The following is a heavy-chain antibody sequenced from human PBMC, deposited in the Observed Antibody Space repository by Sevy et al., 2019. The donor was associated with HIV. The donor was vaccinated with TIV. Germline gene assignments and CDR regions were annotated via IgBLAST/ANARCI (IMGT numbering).Heavy chain of an antibody. D-gene: IGHD3-3*01. Sequence: GGSLRLSCAASEFTFISYAMSWVRQAPGKGLEWVSAITGSGGTTYYADSVRGRFTISRDNSNNTLYLQMTSLGAEDTGVYYCAKGAFEWLSALDYWGQGTLVTVSS. CDR1: EFTFISYA. CDR3: AKGAFEWLSALDY. J-gene: IGHJ4*02. V-gene: IGHV3-23*01. CDR2: ITGSGGTT.